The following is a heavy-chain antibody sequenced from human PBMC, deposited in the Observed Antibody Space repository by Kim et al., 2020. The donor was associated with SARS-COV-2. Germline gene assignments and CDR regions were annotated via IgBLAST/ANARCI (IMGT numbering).Heavy chain of an antibody. Sequence: GGSLRLSCAASGFTFSSYSMNWVRQAPGKGLECVSSISSSSSYIYYADSVKGRFTISRDNAKNSLYLQTNSLRAEDTAVYYCASIPAAGSQVYYYYGMDVWGQGTTVTVSS. J-gene: IGHJ6*02. CDR2: ISSSSSYI. CDR3: ASIPAAGSQVYYYYGMDV. D-gene: IGHD6-13*01. V-gene: IGHV3-21*01. CDR1: GFTFSSYS.